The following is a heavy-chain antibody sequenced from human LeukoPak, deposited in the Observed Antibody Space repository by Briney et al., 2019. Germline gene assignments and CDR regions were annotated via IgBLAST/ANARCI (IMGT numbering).Heavy chain of an antibody. V-gene: IGHV1-18*01. J-gene: IGHJ3*02. CDR2: ISAYNGNT. CDR3: ARGRDYDFWSARNHGAFDI. Sequence: ASVKVPCKASGYTFTSYGISWVRQAPGQGLEWMGWISAYNGNTNYAQKLQGRVTMTTDTSTSTAYMELRSLRSDDTAVYYCARGRDYDFWSARNHGAFDIWGQGTMVTVSS. D-gene: IGHD3-3*01. CDR1: GYTFTSYG.